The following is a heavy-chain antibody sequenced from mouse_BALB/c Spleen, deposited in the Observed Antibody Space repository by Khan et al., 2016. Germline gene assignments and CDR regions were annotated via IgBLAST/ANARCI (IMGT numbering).Heavy chain of an antibody. CDR3: ARLRRMGGNYLFDY. CDR2: INPSSGYT. D-gene: IGHD2-1*01. V-gene: IGHV1-4*01. CDR1: GYTFTIYT. Sequence: QVQLKESGAELARPGASVKMSCKASGYTFTIYTMHWVKQRPGQGLEWIGYINPSSGYTNYNQKFKDKATLTADKSSSTAYMQLSSLTSEDSAVXYCARLRRMGGNYLFDYWGQGTTLTVSS. J-gene: IGHJ2*01.